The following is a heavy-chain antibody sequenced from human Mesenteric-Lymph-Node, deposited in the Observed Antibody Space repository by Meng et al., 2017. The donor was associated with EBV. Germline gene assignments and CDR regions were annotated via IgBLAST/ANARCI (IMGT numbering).Heavy chain of an antibody. CDR2: IWYDGNIK. V-gene: IGHV3-33*06. CDR1: GVTVTTYG. J-gene: IGHJ4*02. CDR3: AKAEVPAARQVGYFDF. Sequence: QWQLMGLGAGGVRVGWTLSLYCTGTGVTVTTYGILWVGQAPGKGVGWVAVIWYDGNIKHYADSVKGRFTISRDNSDNTVVLLMDSLRADETAVYYCAKAEVPAARQVGYFDFWGQGSLVTVSS. D-gene: IGHD2-2*01.